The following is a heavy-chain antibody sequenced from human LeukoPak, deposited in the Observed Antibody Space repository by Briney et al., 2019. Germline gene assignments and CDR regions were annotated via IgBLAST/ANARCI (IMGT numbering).Heavy chain of an antibody. J-gene: IGHJ4*02. D-gene: IGHD3-22*01. Sequence: GGSLRLSCAASGFTFSSYSMNWVRQAPGKGLEWVSSISSSSSYIYYADSVKGRFTISRDNAKDSLYLQMNSLRAEDTAVYYCARDTHYYDSSGSMLYYFDYWGQGTLVTVSS. CDR3: ARDTHYYDSSGSMLYYFDY. V-gene: IGHV3-21*01. CDR1: GFTFSSYS. CDR2: ISSSSSYI.